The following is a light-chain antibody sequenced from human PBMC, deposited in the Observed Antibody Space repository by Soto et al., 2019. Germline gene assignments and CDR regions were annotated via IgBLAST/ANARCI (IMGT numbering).Light chain of an antibody. V-gene: IGKV1-5*03. CDR2: KAS. CDR1: QSISSW. Sequence: DIQMTQSPSTLSASVGDRVTITCRASQSISSWLAWYQQKPGKAPKLLIYKASSLESGGPSRFSGSGSGTEFTLTISSLQPDDFATYYCQQYNSYPWTFGQGTKVAIK. J-gene: IGKJ1*01. CDR3: QQYNSYPWT.